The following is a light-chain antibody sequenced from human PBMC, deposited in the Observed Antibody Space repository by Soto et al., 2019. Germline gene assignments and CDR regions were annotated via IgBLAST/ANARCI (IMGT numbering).Light chain of an antibody. CDR2: SNN. Sequence: SVLTQPPSASGTPGQRGTISFSGNSPNIGSNTVNWYQQLPGTAPKLLIYSNNQRPSGVPDRFSGSKSGTSASLAISGLQSEDEADYYCAAWDDSLNEVFGTGTKVTVL. V-gene: IGLV1-44*01. J-gene: IGLJ1*01. CDR1: SPNIGSNT. CDR3: AAWDDSLNEV.